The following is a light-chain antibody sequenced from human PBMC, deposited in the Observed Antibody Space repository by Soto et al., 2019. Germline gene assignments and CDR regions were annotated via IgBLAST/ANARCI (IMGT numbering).Light chain of an antibody. CDR3: GSSDSSLSAYV. Sequence: QSVLTQPPSVSAAPGQRGTISCSGSRSNIGGNSVSWYQQLPGTAPKLLIYDDDKRPSGIPDRFSGSKSGTSATLGITGFQTGDEADYYCGSSDSSLSAYVVGPGTKV. J-gene: IGLJ1*01. CDR2: DDD. CDR1: RSNIGGNS. V-gene: IGLV1-51*01.